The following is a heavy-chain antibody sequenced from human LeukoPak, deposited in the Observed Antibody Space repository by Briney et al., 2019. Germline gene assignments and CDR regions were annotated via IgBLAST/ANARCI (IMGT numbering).Heavy chain of an antibody. CDR2: INPNSGGT. CDR1: GYTFTGYY. J-gene: IGHJ5*02. D-gene: IGHD5-24*01. V-gene: IGHV1-2*02. Sequence: ASVKVSCKASGYTFTGYYMHWVRQAPGQGLEWMGWINPNSGGTNYAQKLQGRVTMTRDTSISTAYMELSRLRSDDTAVYYCARVPVIEMPQYNWFDPWGQGTLVTVSS. CDR3: ARVPVIEMPQYNWFDP.